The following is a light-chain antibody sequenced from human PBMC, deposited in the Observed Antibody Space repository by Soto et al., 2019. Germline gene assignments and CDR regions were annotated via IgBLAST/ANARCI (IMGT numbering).Light chain of an antibody. V-gene: IGKV3-20*01. Sequence: EIVMTQSPATLSVSPGERATLSCRASQSVSSNLAWYQQKPGQTPRLLIYEASSRATGIPDRFTGSGSGTDFTLTISRLEPEDFAVYYCQQYGSSPWTFGQGTKVDIK. CDR3: QQYGSSPWT. J-gene: IGKJ1*01. CDR2: EAS. CDR1: QSVSSN.